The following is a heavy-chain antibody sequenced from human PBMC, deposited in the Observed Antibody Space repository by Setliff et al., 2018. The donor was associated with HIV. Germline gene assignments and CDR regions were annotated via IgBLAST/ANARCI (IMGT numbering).Heavy chain of an antibody. CDR2: IYYTAST. CDR1: GASISSSSHH. Sequence: SETLSLTCTVSGASISSSSHHWAWIRQPPGKGLEYIGNIYYTASTHHNPSLESRVATSVDTSKNQFSLKLSSVTAADTAVYYCARIVRWEQVATSTFFYYYMDVWGKGTTVTVSS. CDR3: ARIVRWEQVATSTFFYYYMDV. J-gene: IGHJ6*03. V-gene: IGHV4-39*01. D-gene: IGHD1-26*01.